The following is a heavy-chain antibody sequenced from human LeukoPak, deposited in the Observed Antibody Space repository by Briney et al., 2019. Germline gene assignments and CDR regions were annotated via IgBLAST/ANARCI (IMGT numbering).Heavy chain of an antibody. D-gene: IGHD4-17*01. CDR3: AKKETTVTTFFEN. J-gene: IGHJ4*02. CDR2: ISASGGST. CDR1: GFTFSSYA. V-gene: IGHV3-23*01. Sequence: GGSLRLSCAASGFTFSSYAMSWARQAPGKGLEWGSDISASGGSTYYADSVKGRFTISRDNSKNTLYLQMNSLRAEDTAVYYCAKKETTVTTFFENWGQGTLVTVSS.